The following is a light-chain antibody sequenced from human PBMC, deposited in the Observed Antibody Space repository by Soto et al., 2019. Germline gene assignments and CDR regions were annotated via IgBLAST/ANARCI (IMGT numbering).Light chain of an antibody. CDR2: GAS. Sequence: EIVLTRSPGTLSLSPGERATLSCRAGQSVSSTYLAWYQQKPGQAPRLLIYGASSRATGIPDRFSGSGSGTDFTLTISRLEPEDFAVYYCQQYGDSPRTFGQGTKVEIK. CDR1: QSVSSTY. J-gene: IGKJ1*01. V-gene: IGKV3-20*01. CDR3: QQYGDSPRT.